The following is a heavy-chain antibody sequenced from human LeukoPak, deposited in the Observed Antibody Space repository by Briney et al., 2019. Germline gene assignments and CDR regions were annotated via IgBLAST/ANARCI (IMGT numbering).Heavy chain of an antibody. Sequence: PGGSLRHSCAASGFTFSSYAMSWVRQAPGKGLEWVSAISGSGGSTYYADSVKGRFTISRDNSSNTLYLQMNSLTAEDTAVYYCTKRAEFGGFDPWGQGTLVTVSS. CDR3: TKRAEFGGFDP. V-gene: IGHV3-23*01. D-gene: IGHD3-10*01. CDR2: ISGSGGST. J-gene: IGHJ5*02. CDR1: GFTFSSYA.